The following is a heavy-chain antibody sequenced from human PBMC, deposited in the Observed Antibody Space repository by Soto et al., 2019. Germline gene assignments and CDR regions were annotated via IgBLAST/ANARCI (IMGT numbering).Heavy chain of an antibody. CDR3: ARDERYCTNGVCYGSRWFDP. CDR2: ISSSSSYI. V-gene: IGHV3-21*01. Sequence: GGSLRLSCAASGFTFSSYSMNWVRQAPGKGLEWVSSISSSSSYIYYADSVKGRFTISRDNAKNSLYLQMNSLRAEDTAVYYCARDERYCTNGVCYGSRWFDPWGQGTLVTVSS. CDR1: GFTFSSYS. D-gene: IGHD2-8*01. J-gene: IGHJ5*02.